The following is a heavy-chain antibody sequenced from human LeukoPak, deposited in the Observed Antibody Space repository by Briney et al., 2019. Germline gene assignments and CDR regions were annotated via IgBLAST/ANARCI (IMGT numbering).Heavy chain of an antibody. Sequence: GGSLRLSCAVSGFSVSSYSMSWVRQAPGKGLEWVSAITVSGDTTYYADSVKGRFIISRDNSKNTLYLQMNSLRAEDTAVYYCAQGYSSGWFPYWGQGTLVTVSS. CDR3: AQGYSSGWFPY. V-gene: IGHV3-23*01. CDR2: ITVSGDTT. J-gene: IGHJ4*02. CDR1: GFSVSSYS. D-gene: IGHD6-19*01.